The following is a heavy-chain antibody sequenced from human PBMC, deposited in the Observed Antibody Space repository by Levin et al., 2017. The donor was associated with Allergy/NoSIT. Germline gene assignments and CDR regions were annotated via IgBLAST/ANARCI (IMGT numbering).Heavy chain of an antibody. D-gene: IGHD6-13*01. J-gene: IGHJ4*02. V-gene: IGHV1-2*06. CDR2: INPNSGGT. CDR3: ARVGSSWAIDY. Sequence: ISCKASGYTFTGYYMHWVRQAPGQGLEWVGRINPNSGGTNYAQKFQGRVTMTRDTSISTAYMELSRLRSDDTAVYYCARVGSSWAIDYWGQGTLVTVSS. CDR1: GYTFTGYY.